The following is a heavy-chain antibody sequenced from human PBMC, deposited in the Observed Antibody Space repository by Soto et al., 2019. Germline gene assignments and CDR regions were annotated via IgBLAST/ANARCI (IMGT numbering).Heavy chain of an antibody. Sequence: SETLSLTCTVSGGSISSYYWSWIRQPPGKGLEWIGYIYYSGSTNYNPSLKSRVTISVDTSKNQFSLKLSSVTAADTAVYYCARHVRGIAAAVLNWFDPWGQGTLVTVSS. CDR3: ARHVRGIAAAVLNWFDP. V-gene: IGHV4-59*08. CDR1: GGSISSYY. CDR2: IYYSGST. D-gene: IGHD6-13*01. J-gene: IGHJ5*02.